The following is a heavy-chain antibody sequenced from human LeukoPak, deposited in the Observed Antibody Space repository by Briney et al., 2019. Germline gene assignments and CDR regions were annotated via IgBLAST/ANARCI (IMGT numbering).Heavy chain of an antibody. CDR2: IYHSGST. V-gene: IGHV4-4*02. CDR1: GASISSGYW. J-gene: IGHJ4*02. CDR3: ARDDTGVIRGIRFHY. Sequence: PSQTLSLTCAVSGASISSGYWWSWVRQPPGKGLEWIGEIYHSGSTNHNPSLKSRVTISVDKSKSQFSLNLSSVTAADTAVYYCARDDTGVIRGIRFHYWGQGTLVTVSS. D-gene: IGHD3-10*01.